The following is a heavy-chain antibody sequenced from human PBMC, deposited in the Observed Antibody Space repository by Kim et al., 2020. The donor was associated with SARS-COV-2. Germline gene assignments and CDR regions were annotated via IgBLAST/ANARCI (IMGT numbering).Heavy chain of an antibody. V-gene: IGHV4-34*01. CDR3: AAGGATPRGYYFDY. D-gene: IGHD1-26*01. Sequence: SETLSLTCAVYGGSFSGYYWSWIRQPPGKGLEWIGEINHSGSTNYNPSLKSRVTISVDTSKNQFSLKLSSVTAADTAVYYCAAGGATPRGYYFDYWGQGT. CDR1: GGSFSGYY. J-gene: IGHJ4*02. CDR2: INHSGST.